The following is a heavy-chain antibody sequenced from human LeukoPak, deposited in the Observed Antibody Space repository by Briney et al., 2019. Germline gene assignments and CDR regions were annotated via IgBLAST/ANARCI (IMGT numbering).Heavy chain of an antibody. Sequence: SETLSLTCAVYGGSFSGYYWSWIRQPPGKGLEWIGEINHSGSTNYNPSLKSRFTISVDTSKNQFSLKLSSVTAADTAVYYCARGRRWLQFRDAFDIWGQGTMVTVSS. CDR1: GGSFSGYY. V-gene: IGHV4-34*01. CDR2: INHSGST. J-gene: IGHJ3*02. CDR3: ARGRRWLQFRDAFDI. D-gene: IGHD5-24*01.